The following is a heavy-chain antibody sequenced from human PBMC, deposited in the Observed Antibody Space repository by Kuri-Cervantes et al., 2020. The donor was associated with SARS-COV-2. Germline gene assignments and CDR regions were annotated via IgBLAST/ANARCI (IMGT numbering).Heavy chain of an antibody. D-gene: IGHD2-2*01. V-gene: IGHV1-69*04. Sequence: SVKVSCKTSGGTFSSYAISWVRQAPGRGLEWMGRIIPIPGTANYAQKLQGRVTMTTDTSTSTAYMELRSLRSDDTAVYYCARVLTNRIQGADIVVVPAAPFDYWGQGTLVTVSS. CDR2: IIPIPGTA. CDR1: GGTFSSYA. CDR3: ARVLTNRIQGADIVVVPAAPFDY. J-gene: IGHJ4*02.